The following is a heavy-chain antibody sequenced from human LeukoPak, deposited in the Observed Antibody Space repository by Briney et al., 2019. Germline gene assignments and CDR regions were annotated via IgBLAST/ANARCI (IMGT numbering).Heavy chain of an antibody. V-gene: IGHV4-39*01. J-gene: IGHJ4*02. CDR3: ARTGGGIILSPFDY. Sequence: PSETLSLTCTVSGGSIGSTTYFWARIRQPPGKGLEWIGSMYYTGSTYYNPSLKSRVTISVDTSKNQFSLKLSSMTAADTAVYYCARTGGGIILSPFDYWGQGTLVTVSS. CDR2: MYYTGST. D-gene: IGHD3-16*01. CDR1: GGSIGSTTYF.